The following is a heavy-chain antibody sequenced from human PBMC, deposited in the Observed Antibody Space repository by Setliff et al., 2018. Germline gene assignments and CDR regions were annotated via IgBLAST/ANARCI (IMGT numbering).Heavy chain of an antibody. V-gene: IGHV4-4*07. CDR3: ARERQGGFLEWSPLDP. CDR2: VYSNGDT. CDR1: GGLIYDHW. J-gene: IGHJ5*02. D-gene: IGHD3-3*01. Sequence: SETLSLTCSVSGGLIYDHWWTWVRQPAGEEFQWIGRVYSNGDTEYNLSLKSRVTISVDTSNNQFSLHLTSVTAADTARYFCARERQGGFLEWSPLDPWGQGILVTVSS.